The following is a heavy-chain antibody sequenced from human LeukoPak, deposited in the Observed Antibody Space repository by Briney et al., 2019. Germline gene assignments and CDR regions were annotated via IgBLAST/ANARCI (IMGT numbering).Heavy chain of an antibody. V-gene: IGHV3-74*03. CDR2: VSDDGSTT. J-gene: IGHJ3*02. D-gene: IGHD1-1*01. CDR3: VRHNAARAFDI. Sequence: GGSLRLSCAASGSTFSSFWMHCVRQAPGKGLVWVSRVSDDGSTTTYADSVKGRFTISRDNAKNTLYLQMNSLRPEDTAVYYCVRHNAARAFDIWGQGTMVIVSS. CDR1: GSTFSSFW.